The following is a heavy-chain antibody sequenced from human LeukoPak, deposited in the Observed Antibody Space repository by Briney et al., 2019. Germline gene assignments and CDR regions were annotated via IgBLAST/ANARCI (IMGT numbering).Heavy chain of an antibody. CDR1: GGSISSGSYY. V-gene: IGHV4-61*02. Sequence: SSQTLSLTCTVSGGSISSGSYYRSWIRQPAGKGLEWIGRIYTSGSTNYNPSLKSRVTISVDTSKNQFSLKLSSVTAADTAVYYCARGKITMVRGVIITGYYYYMDVWGKGTTVTVSS. CDR2: IYTSGST. D-gene: IGHD3-10*01. J-gene: IGHJ6*03. CDR3: ARGKITMVRGVIITGYYYYMDV.